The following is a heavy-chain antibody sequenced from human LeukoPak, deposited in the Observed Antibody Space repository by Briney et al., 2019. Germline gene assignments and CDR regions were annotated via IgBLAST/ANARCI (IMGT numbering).Heavy chain of an antibody. J-gene: IGHJ4*02. CDR1: GGSFSGYY. D-gene: IGHD6-13*01. CDR2: INHSGST. CDR3: ARSPPGGSWYYS. Sequence: SETLSLTCADSGGSFSGYYWSWIRQPPGKGLEWIGEINHSGSTNYNPSLKSRVTISVDTSKNQFSLKLSSVTAADTAVYYCARSPPGGSWYYSWGQGTLVTVSS. V-gene: IGHV4-34*01.